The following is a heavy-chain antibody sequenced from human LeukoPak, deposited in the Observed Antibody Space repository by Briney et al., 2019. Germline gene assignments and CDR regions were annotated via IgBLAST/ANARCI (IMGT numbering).Heavy chain of an antibody. J-gene: IGHJ5*02. V-gene: IGHV1-46*01. CDR1: GYTLTELS. Sequence: GASVKVSCKVSGYTLTELSMHWVRQAPGQGLEWMGIINPSGGSTSYAQKFQGRVTMTRDTSTSTVYMELSSLRSEDTAVYYCARVSPAYNWFDPWGQGTLVTVSS. CDR3: ARVSPAYNWFDP. CDR2: INPSGGST.